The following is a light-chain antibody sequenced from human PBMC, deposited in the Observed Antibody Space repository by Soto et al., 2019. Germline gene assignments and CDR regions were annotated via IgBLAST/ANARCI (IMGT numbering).Light chain of an antibody. CDR1: SSDVGSYNL. CDR3: LLYSGGAPV. V-gene: IGLV2-23*01. Sequence: QSALTQPASVSGSPGQSITISCTGTSSDVGSYNLVSWYQQHPGKAPKLMIYEGSKRPSGVSNRFSGSKSGNTASLTISGLQAEDEADYYCLLYSGGAPVFGGGTKLTVL. CDR2: EGS. J-gene: IGLJ3*02.